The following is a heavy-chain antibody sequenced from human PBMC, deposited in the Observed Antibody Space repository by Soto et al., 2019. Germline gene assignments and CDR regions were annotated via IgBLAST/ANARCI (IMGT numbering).Heavy chain of an antibody. J-gene: IGHJ6*02. CDR2: ISYDGSNK. D-gene: IGHD5-18*01. Sequence: QVQLVESGGGVVQPGRSLRLSCAASGFTFSSYGMHWVRQAPGKGLEWVAVISYDGSNKYYADSVKGRFTISRDNSKNTLYLQMKGLRAEDTAVYYCAEDTLGRIQLQYYGMDVWGQGTTVTVSS. V-gene: IGHV3-30*18. CDR3: AEDTLGRIQLQYYGMDV. CDR1: GFTFSSYG.